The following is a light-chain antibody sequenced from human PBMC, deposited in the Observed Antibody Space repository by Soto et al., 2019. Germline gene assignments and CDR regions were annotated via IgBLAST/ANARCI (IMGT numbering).Light chain of an antibody. Sequence: EIVLTQSPATLSLSPGERATLSCRASQSVSSYLAWYPQKPGQAPRLLICDASYRATGTPARFSGSGSGTEFTLTISSLQPDDFATYYCQHYNSYSEAFGQGTKVDI. J-gene: IGKJ1*01. CDR3: QHYNSYSEA. CDR1: QSVSSY. V-gene: IGKV3-11*01. CDR2: DAS.